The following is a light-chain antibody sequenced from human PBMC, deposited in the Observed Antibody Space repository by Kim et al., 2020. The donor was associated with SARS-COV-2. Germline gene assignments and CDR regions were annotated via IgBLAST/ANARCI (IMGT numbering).Light chain of an antibody. V-gene: IGLV4-69*01. Sequence: SVKLTGPLCMGPSSSSIAWPQQEPEKAPTYLVTLNSDGSHSRGDGIPDRFSGSSSGAERYLTSSSLQSEDEADYYCQTWGTGIQVFGGGTQLTVL. CDR2: LNSDGSH. J-gene: IGLJ3*02. CDR3: QTWGTGIQV. CDR1: MGPSSSS.